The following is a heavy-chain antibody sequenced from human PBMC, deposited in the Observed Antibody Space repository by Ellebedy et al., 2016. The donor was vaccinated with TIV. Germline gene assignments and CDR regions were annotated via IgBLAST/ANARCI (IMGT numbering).Heavy chain of an antibody. CDR1: GFTFTTYA. CDR3: AADSVVGPSASWYFDL. V-gene: IGHV1-58*01. D-gene: IGHD2-15*01. CDR2: IVVGSGNT. Sequence: AASVKVSCKASGFTFTTYAVQWVRQARGQRLEWIGWIVVGSGNTHYAQKFQERVTITREMSTSTAYMELSSLRSEDTAVYYCAADSVVGPSASWYFDLWGRGTLVTVSS. J-gene: IGHJ2*01.